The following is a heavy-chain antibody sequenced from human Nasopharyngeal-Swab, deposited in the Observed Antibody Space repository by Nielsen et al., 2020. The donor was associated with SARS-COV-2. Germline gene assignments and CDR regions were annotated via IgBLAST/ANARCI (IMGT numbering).Heavy chain of an antibody. J-gene: IGHJ3*01. V-gene: IGHV3-30*18. CDR1: GFTFSSYG. CDR2: ISYDGSNK. D-gene: IGHD3-3*01. CDR3: AKDRHRYDFWSGYPN. Sequence: GESLKISCAASGFTFSSYGMHWVRQAPGKGLEWVAVISYDGSNKYYADSVKGRFTISRDNSKNTLYLQMNSLRAEDTAVYYCAKDRHRYDFWSGYPNWGQGTMVTVSS.